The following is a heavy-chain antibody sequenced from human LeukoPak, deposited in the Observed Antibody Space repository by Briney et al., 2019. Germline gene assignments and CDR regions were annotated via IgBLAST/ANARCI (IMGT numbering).Heavy chain of an antibody. V-gene: IGHV1-69*13. D-gene: IGHD3-22*01. CDR1: GGTFSSYS. CDR3: ATGDYYDSSGYPPNDY. J-gene: IGHJ4*02. CDR2: IIPIFGTA. Sequence: SVKVSCKASGGTFSSYSISWVRQAPGQGLEWMGWIIPIFGTANYAQKFQGRVTITADESTSTAYMELSSLRSEDTAVYYCATGDYYDSSGYPPNDYWGQGTLVTVSS.